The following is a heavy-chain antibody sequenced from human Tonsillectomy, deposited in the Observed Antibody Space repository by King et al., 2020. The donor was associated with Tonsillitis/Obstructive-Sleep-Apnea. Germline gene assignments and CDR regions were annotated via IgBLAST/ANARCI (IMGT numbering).Heavy chain of an antibody. CDR3: ARLAYCAGDCYHFDY. J-gene: IGHJ4*02. Sequence: VQLVESGTELKKPGESLKISCEASGYNFFNHWIGWVRQVPGKGLEWMAIIYPGDSDNRYSPSFQGQVTISADGSISTAYLQWSSLKASDTAMYYCARLAYCAGDCYHFDYWGQGSLVTVST. D-gene: IGHD2-21*01. CDR2: IYPGDSDN. CDR1: GYNFFNHW. V-gene: IGHV5-51*01.